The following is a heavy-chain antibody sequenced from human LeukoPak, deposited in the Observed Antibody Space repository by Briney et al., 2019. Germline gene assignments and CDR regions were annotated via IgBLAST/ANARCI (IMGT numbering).Heavy chain of an antibody. CDR1: GGSITSYY. CDR2: IYYSGST. J-gene: IGHJ4*02. CDR3: ARHADYGGYLDY. V-gene: IGHV4-59*08. D-gene: IGHD4-23*01. Sequence: SETLSLTCTVSGGSITSYYWSCLRQPPGKGLEWIGYIYYSGSTNYNPSLKSRVTVSVDTSKSQFSLRLTSVTAADTAVYYCARHADYGGYLDYWGQGTLVTVSS.